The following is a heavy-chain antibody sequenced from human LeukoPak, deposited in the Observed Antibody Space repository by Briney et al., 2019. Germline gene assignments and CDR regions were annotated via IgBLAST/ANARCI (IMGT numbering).Heavy chain of an antibody. J-gene: IGHJ4*02. V-gene: IGHV3-30*04. CDR1: GFTLSSYA. D-gene: IGHD3/OR15-3a*01. Sequence: GGSLRLSCGASGFTLSSYAMHWVRQAPGKGLEWVAFISHDGARKNYADSVKGRFTISRDDSTDTLYLQMNGLRAEDTALYYCARERTGYYLACWGQGTLVTVSS. CDR2: ISHDGARK. CDR3: ARERTGYYLAC.